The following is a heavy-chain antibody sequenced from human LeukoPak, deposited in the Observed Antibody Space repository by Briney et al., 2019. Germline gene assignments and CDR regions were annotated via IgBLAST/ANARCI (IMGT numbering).Heavy chain of an antibody. J-gene: IGHJ6*02. CDR2: IYHSGST. V-gene: IGHV4-4*02. Sequence: SGTLSLTCAVSGGSISSSNWWSWVRRPPGKGLEWIGEIYHSGSTNYNPSLKSRVTISVDKSKNQFSLKLSSVTAADTAVYYCARVRWVVASYGMDVWGQGTTVTVSS. CDR3: ARVRWVVASYGMDV. D-gene: IGHD2-15*01. CDR1: GGSISSSNW.